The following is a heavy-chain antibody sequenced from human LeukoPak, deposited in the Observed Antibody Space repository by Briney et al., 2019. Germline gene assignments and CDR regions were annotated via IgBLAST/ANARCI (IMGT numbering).Heavy chain of an antibody. D-gene: IGHD1-1*01. CDR2: INHSGST. V-gene: IGHV4-34*01. Sequence: SETLSLTCAVYGGSFSGYYWSWIRQPPGKGLEWIGEINHSGSTNYNPSLKSRGTISVDTSRNQFSLKVTSVTAADTAVYSCARLSTSDTDGNYFDFWGQGTLVTVSS. CDR3: ARLSTSDTDGNYFDF. CDR1: GGSFSGYY. J-gene: IGHJ4*02.